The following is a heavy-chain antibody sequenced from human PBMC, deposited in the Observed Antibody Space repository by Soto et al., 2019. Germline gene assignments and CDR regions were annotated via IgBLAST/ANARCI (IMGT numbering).Heavy chain of an antibody. V-gene: IGHV3-23*01. CDR1: GFTFRKYA. CDR3: SYPCHSGFEAIFDS. J-gene: IGHJ4*02. CDR2: ISASTITS. D-gene: IGHD5-12*01. Sequence: GGSLRLSCAASGFTFRKYAMSWVRQAPGKGLEWVSAISASTITSYYADSVKGRFTISRDNSANSLYLQMNGLRAEDTAIYYCSYPCHSGFEAIFDSCGQGSMVTVSS.